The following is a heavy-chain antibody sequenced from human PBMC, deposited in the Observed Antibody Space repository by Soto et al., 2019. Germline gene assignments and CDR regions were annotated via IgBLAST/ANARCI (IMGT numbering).Heavy chain of an antibody. D-gene: IGHD6-25*01. CDR2: ISYDGSNK. Sequence: QVQLVESGGGVVQPGGSLRLSCAASVFTFSSYGMHWVRQAPGKGLEWVAVISYDGSNKYYADSVKGRFTISRDNSKNTLYLQMISLRAEDTAVYYCAKDLLRPGRAYGMDDWGQGTTVTVSS. J-gene: IGHJ6*02. V-gene: IGHV3-30*18. CDR1: VFTFSSYG. CDR3: AKDLLRPGRAYGMDD.